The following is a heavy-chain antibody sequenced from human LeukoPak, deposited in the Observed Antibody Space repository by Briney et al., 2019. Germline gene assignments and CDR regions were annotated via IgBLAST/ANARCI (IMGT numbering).Heavy chain of an antibody. D-gene: IGHD2-2*02. J-gene: IGHJ6*02. CDR1: GYTFTSYG. CDR2: ISAYNGNT. Sequence: ASVKVSCTASGYTFTSYGIRWVRKAPGQGLEWMGWISAYNGNTNYAQKLQGRVTMTPDTSTSTAYMELRSLRSDDTAVYYCARDGGPRCSSTSCYTSVVYYYYGMDVWGQGTTVTVSS. CDR3: ARDGGPRCSSTSCYTSVVYYYYGMDV. V-gene: IGHV1-18*01.